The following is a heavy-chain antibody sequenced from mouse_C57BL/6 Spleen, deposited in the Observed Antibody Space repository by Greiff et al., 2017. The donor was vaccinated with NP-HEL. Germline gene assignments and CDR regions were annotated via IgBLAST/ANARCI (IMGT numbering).Heavy chain of an antibody. V-gene: IGHV1-9*01. D-gene: IGHD1-1*01. Sequence: VKLMESGAELMKPGASVKLSCKATGYTFTGYWIEWVKQRPGHGLEWIGEILPGSGSTNYNEKFKGKATFTADTSSNTAYMQLSSLTTEDSAIYYCARGYGSSYERGLGYFDVWGTGTTVTVSS. CDR3: ARGYGSSYERGLGYFDV. CDR2: ILPGSGST. J-gene: IGHJ1*03. CDR1: GYTFTGYW.